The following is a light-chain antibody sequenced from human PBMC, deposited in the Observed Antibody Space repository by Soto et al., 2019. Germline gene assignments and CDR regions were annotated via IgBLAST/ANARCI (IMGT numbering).Light chain of an antibody. Sequence: EIVLTQSPGTLSLSPGERVTLSCRASQSVNSKVAWYQQKPGQAPRLLIYGASTRATGIPARFSGSGSGTEFTLTISSLQSEDFAVYYCQQYNYWPPITFGQGTRLEIK. J-gene: IGKJ5*01. CDR3: QQYNYWPPIT. V-gene: IGKV3-15*01. CDR2: GAS. CDR1: QSVNSK.